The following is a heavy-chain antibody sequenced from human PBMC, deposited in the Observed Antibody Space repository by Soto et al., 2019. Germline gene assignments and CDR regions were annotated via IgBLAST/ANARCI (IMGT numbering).Heavy chain of an antibody. D-gene: IGHD2-2*01. CDR2: MNPNSGNT. Sequence: QVQLVQSGAEVKKPGASVKVSCKASGYTFTSYDINWVRQATGQGLEWMGWMNPNSGNTGYAQKFQGRVTMTRNTSISKAYMELGSLRSEDTAVYYCARGYCSSTSCSPNYYYYGMDVWGQGTTVTVSS. J-gene: IGHJ6*02. V-gene: IGHV1-8*01. CDR1: GYTFTSYD. CDR3: ARGYCSSTSCSPNYYYYGMDV.